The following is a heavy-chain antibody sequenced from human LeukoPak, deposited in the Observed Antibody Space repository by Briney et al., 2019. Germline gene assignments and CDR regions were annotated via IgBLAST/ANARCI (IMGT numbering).Heavy chain of an antibody. Sequence: SETLSLTCAVSGGSISSSNWWSWVRQPPGKGLEWIGEIYHSGSTNYNPSLKSRVTISVDKSKNQFSLKLSSVTAADTAVYYCARVYYYDSSGYYQFRYFDYWGQGTLVTVSS. V-gene: IGHV4-4*02. D-gene: IGHD3-22*01. CDR2: IYHSGST. CDR3: ARVYYYDSSGYYQFRYFDY. J-gene: IGHJ4*02. CDR1: GGSISSSNW.